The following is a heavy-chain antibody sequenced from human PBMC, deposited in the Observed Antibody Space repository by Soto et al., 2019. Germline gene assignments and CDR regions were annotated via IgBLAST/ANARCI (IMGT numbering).Heavy chain of an antibody. J-gene: IGHJ4*02. D-gene: IGHD1-26*01. CDR2: INHSGFT. Sequence: SETLSLTCAVSGGSLRGHYWSWIRQSPEKGLEWIGEINHSGFTNYNPTLKSRVTISRDASKNQFPLRLSSMTAADLAVYFCATAAVKLGATLFDSWGQGTLVTVSS. V-gene: IGHV4-34*01. CDR3: ATAAVKLGATLFDS. CDR1: GGSLRGHY.